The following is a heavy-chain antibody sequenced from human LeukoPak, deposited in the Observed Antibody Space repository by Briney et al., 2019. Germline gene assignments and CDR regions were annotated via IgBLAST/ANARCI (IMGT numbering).Heavy chain of an antibody. Sequence: SETLSLTCTVPGSSISSNAYYWAWIRQPPGKGLEWIASIYYSGSTYYNSSLKSRVTISVDTSRNQFSLKLSSVTAADTALYYCASDKGYSNNYFDYWGQGTLVTVSS. D-gene: IGHD6-13*01. V-gene: IGHV4-39*01. CDR1: GSSISSNAYY. J-gene: IGHJ4*01. CDR3: ASDKGYSNNYFDY. CDR2: IYYSGST.